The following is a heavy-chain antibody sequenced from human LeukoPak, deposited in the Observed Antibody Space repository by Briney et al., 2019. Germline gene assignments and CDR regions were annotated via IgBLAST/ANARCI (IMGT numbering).Heavy chain of an antibody. CDR1: GFTFSGSA. D-gene: IGHD1-26*01. V-gene: IGHV3-73*01. Sequence: GGSLRLSCAASGFTFSGSAMHWVRQASGKGLEWVGRIRRKANSYATAYAASVKGRFTISRDDSKSTAYLQMNSLKTEDTAVYYCTRVGATLEGYYYMDIWGKGTTVTVSS. CDR3: TRVGATLEGYYYMDI. J-gene: IGHJ6*03. CDR2: IRRKANSYAT.